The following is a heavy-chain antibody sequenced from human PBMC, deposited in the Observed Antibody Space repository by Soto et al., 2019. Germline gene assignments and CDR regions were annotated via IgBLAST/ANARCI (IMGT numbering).Heavy chain of an antibody. CDR2: INHSGST. CDR1: GGSFSCYY. Sequence: SETLSHTCAVYGGSFSCYYWSWIRQPPGKGLEWIGEINHSGSTNYNPSLKSRVTISVDTSKNQFSLKLSSVTAADTAVYYCARGDYYYGMDVWGQGTTVTVSS. J-gene: IGHJ6*02. CDR3: ARGDYYYGMDV. V-gene: IGHV4-34*01.